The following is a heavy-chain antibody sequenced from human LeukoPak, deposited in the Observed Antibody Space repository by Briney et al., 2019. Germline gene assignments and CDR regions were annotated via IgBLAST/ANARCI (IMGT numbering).Heavy chain of an antibody. J-gene: IGHJ4*02. CDR2: ILYSGST. CDR3: AGDTVGFDS. V-gene: IGHV4-59*01. Sequence: PTETLSLTCTVSDASISSYYWNWIRQPPGKGLEWIGSILYSGSTNYNPSLKSRVSISVDTSKNQFSLKLSSVTAADTAVYYCAGDTVGFDSWGQGTLVTVSS. D-gene: IGHD4-23*01. CDR1: DASISSYY.